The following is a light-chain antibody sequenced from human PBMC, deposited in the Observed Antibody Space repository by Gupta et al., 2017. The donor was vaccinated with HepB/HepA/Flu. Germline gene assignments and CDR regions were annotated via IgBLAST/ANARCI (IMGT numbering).Light chain of an antibody. CDR3: QQRNNRPIP. CDR2: DAS. CDR1: QSVGNY. V-gene: IGKV3-11*01. Sequence: EIVLTQSPATLSVSPGERTTLSCRASQSVGNYLAWYQHKPSQAPRLLIYDASNRATGIPARFTGTGTGTEFTLTISTLETEDAAVYYCQQRNNRPIPFGPGTKVDIK. J-gene: IGKJ3*01.